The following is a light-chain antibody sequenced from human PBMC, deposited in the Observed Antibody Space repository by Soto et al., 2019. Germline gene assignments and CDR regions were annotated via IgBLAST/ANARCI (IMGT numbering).Light chain of an antibody. V-gene: IGKV3-20*01. Sequence: ELVLTQSPGTLSLSPGETATLSCRASQTISSAYLAWYQQKAGQAPRLLIYGVSSRVPIIPDRFSGSGSGTDFKLSINRLEPEDLALYYCQYYNTSAGFAFGPGTRV. J-gene: IGKJ3*01. CDR3: QYYNTSAGFA. CDR2: GVS. CDR1: QTISSAY.